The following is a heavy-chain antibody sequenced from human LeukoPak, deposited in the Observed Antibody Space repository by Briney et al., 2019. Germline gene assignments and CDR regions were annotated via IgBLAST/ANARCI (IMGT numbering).Heavy chain of an antibody. V-gene: IGHV4-39*07. Sequence: SETLSLTCTVSGGFIGSSNYYWGWIRQPPGKGLEWLGNIYYSGSTYYNPSLKSRITISVDTSKNQFSLKLTSVTAADTAVYFCARIGYYYHRGPDSDLYYFDYWGQGTLVTVSS. J-gene: IGHJ4*02. D-gene: IGHD3-22*01. CDR2: IYYSGST. CDR1: GGFIGSSNYY. CDR3: ARIGYYYHRGPDSDLYYFDY.